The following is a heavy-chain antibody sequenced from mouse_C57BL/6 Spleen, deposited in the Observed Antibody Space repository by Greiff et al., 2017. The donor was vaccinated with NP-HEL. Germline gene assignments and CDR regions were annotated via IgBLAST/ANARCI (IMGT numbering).Heavy chain of an antibody. CDR3: ARMRYYYGSSYPLDY. J-gene: IGHJ2*01. Sequence: DVHLVESGGGLVKPGGSLKLSCAASGFTFSDYGMHWVRQAPEKGLEWVAYISSGSSTIYYADTVKGRFTISRDNAKNTLFLQMTSLRSEDTAMYYCARMRYYYGSSYPLDYWGQGTTLTVSS. D-gene: IGHD1-1*01. V-gene: IGHV5-17*01. CDR2: ISSGSSTI. CDR1: GFTFSDYG.